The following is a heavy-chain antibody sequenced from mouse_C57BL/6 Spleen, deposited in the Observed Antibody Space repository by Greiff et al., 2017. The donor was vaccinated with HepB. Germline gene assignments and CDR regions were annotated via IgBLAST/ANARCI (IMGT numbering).Heavy chain of an antibody. V-gene: IGHV14-2*01. Sequence: EVQLQQSGAELVKPGASVKLSCTASGFNIKDYYMHWVKQRTEQGLEWIGRIDPEDGETKYAPNFQGKATITADTSSNTAYLHLSSLKSEDTSVYCCARDGYDPFDYWGQGTTLTVSS. J-gene: IGHJ2*01. CDR3: ARDGYDPFDY. D-gene: IGHD2-2*01. CDR1: GFNIKDYY. CDR2: IDPEDGET.